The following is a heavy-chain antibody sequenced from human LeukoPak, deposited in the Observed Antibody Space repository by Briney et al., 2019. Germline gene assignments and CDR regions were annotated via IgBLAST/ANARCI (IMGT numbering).Heavy chain of an antibody. V-gene: IGHV4-39*01. Sequence: SVAVSDPCMLSRGSISNYSHYWGWLGPPPGKRPEWMGSIYYSGRTYYDPSLKTRVTIAVDTSKYQFSLKLSSGTAADTAVYYCERPQGGNPLPNDFAIWSQGTMVTVSS. J-gene: IGHJ3*02. D-gene: IGHD4-23*01. CDR2: IYYSGRT. CDR3: ERPQGGNPLPNDFAI. CDR1: RGSISNYSHY.